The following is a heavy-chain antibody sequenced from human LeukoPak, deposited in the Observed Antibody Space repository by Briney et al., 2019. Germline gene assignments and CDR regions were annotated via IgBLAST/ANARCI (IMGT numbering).Heavy chain of an antibody. D-gene: IGHD3-22*01. CDR3: ARTQYYYDSRESIDY. CDR1: GGSFSGYY. Sequence: SETLSLTCAGYGGSFSGYYWSWIRQPPGKGLEWIGEINHSGSTNYNPSLKSRVTISVDTSKNQFSLKLSSVTAADTAVYYCARTQYYYDSRESIDYWGQGTLVTVSS. J-gene: IGHJ4*02. V-gene: IGHV4-34*01. CDR2: INHSGST.